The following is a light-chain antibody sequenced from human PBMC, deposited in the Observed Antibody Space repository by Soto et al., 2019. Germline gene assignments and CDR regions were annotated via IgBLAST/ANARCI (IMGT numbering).Light chain of an antibody. J-gene: IGKJ1*01. CDR2: DAS. CDR3: QHYNSYSEA. CDR1: QSISSY. Sequence: DIQMTQSPSSLSASVGDRVTITCRASQSISSYLNWYQQKPGKAPNLLIYDASSLESGVPSRFSGSGSETEFTLTISSLQPDDFATYYCQHYNSYSEAFGQGTKVDIK. V-gene: IGKV1-5*01.